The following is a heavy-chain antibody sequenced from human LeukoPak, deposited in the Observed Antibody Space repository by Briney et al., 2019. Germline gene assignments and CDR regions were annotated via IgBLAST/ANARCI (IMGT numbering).Heavy chain of an antibody. Sequence: GGSLRLSCVGSGFTFSSLAMNWVRQAPGKGLEWVSSISSDSSDIHYVDSVKGRFTISRDNAKNTLYLQMSSLRAEDTAMYYCARISLSGWVNDHWGQGTLVTVSS. CDR3: ARISLSGWVNDH. V-gene: IGHV3-21*01. CDR2: ISSDSSDI. CDR1: GFTFSSLA. J-gene: IGHJ4*02. D-gene: IGHD6-19*01.